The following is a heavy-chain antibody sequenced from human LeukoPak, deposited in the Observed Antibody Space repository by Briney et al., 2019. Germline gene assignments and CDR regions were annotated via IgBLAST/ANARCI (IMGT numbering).Heavy chain of an antibody. CDR1: ENSFTTSW. D-gene: IGHD1-14*01. CDR3: ANTRFKNLFDAFDI. Sequence: GESLKISCKASENSFTTSWIGWVRQMPGRGLEWMGIIYPGDSDTRNSPSFQGQVTISADKSISTAYLQWSSLKASDTAMYYCANTRFKNLFDAFDIWGQGTMVTVSS. V-gene: IGHV5-51*01. J-gene: IGHJ3*02. CDR2: IYPGDSDT.